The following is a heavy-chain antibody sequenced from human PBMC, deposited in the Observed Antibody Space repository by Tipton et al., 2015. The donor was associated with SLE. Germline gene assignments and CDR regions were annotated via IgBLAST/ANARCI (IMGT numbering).Heavy chain of an antibody. J-gene: IGHJ6*02. V-gene: IGHV3-64D*06. CDR1: GFSFSNYV. CDR3: IWWGSYYYSFNV. CDR2: ITNNGGGT. D-gene: IGHD3-16*01. Sequence: SLRLSCSASGFSFSNYVIHWVRQAPGKGLEYVSAITNNGGGTYYADSVKGRFTISRDNSKNTLYLQMSSLTTEDTAVYYCIWWGSYYYSFNVWGQGTTVTVSS.